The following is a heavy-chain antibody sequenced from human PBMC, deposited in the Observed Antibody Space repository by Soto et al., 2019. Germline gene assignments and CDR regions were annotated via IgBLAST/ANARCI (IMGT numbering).Heavy chain of an antibody. CDR2: INHSGST. J-gene: IGHJ6*03. Sequence: SETLSLTCAVYGGSFSGYYWSWIRQPPGKGLEWIGEINHSGSTNYNPSLKSRVTISVDTSKNQFSLKLSSATAADTAVYYCAREGRGAAYYYGSGSYRPKDYYYMDVWGKGTTVTVSS. CDR1: GGSFSGYY. V-gene: IGHV4-34*01. CDR3: AREGRGAAYYYGSGSYRPKDYYYMDV. D-gene: IGHD3-10*01.